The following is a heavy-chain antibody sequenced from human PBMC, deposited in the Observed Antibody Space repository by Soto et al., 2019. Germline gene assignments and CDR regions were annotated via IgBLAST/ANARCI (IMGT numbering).Heavy chain of an antibody. CDR3: ERDAELPGEADRFDY. D-gene: IGHD3-10*01. V-gene: IGHV4-4*02. Sequence: PSETLSLTCAVSGDSITSNVWWSWIRQSPGKGLEWIGEAYHNGLTNYNPSLKSRVTMSTDTSKNQFSLKLTSVTAADTAMYYCERDAELPGEADRFDYWGQGTLVTVYS. J-gene: IGHJ4*02. CDR2: AYHNGLT. CDR1: GDSITSNVW.